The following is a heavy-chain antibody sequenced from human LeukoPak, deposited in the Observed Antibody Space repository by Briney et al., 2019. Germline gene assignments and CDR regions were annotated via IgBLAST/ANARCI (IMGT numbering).Heavy chain of an antibody. CDR3: ARLGVWDYGDDSYEPFDY. CDR2: IYYSGST. J-gene: IGHJ4*02. Sequence: SETLSLTCTVSGGSISSSSYYWGWIRQPPGKGLEWIGSIYYSGSTYYNPSLKSRVTISVDTSKNQFSLKLSSVTAADTAVYYCARLGVWDYGDDSYEPFDYWGQGTVVTVSS. CDR1: GGSISSSSYY. V-gene: IGHV4-39*01. D-gene: IGHD4-17*01.